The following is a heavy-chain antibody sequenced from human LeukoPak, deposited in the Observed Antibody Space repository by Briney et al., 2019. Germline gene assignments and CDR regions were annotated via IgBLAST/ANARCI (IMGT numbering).Heavy chain of an antibody. D-gene: IGHD3-22*01. J-gene: IGHJ6*03. V-gene: IGHV4-59*08. Sequence: PSETLSLTCTVSGGSISDYYWSWIRQPPGKGLEWIGYIYYTGSTKYKSSLKSRVTISVDTSKNQFSLRLSSVTAADTAVYYCARHDGASSYSWYYYYYVDVWGKGTTVTVSS. CDR3: ARHDGASSYSWYYYYYVDV. CDR1: GGSISDYY. CDR2: IYYTGST.